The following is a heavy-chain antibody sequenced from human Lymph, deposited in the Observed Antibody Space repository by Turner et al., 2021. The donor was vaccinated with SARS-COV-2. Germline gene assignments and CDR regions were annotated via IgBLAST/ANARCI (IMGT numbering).Heavy chain of an antibody. J-gene: IGHJ6*02. Sequence: EVQLVEPGGGLIQPGGSLRPPCAASGIIVSRNYMNWVRQAPGKGLEWVSVIYSGGTTYYADSVKGRFTISRDNSKNTLYLQMNSLRVEDSAVYYCARDLGTYGMDVWGQGTTVTVSS. CDR1: GIIVSRNY. CDR3: ARDLGTYGMDV. D-gene: IGHD6-13*01. CDR2: IYSGGTT. V-gene: IGHV3-53*01.